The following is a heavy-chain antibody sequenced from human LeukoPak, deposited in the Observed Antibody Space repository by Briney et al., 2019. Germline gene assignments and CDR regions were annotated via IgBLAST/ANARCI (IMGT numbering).Heavy chain of an antibody. Sequence: GRSLRLSCAASGFTFSSYGMHWVRQAPGKGLEGVAVISYDGSNKYYADSVKGRFTISRDNSKNTLYLQMNSLRAEDTAVYYCAKGVIDFDYWGQGTLVTVSS. CDR1: GFTFSSYG. CDR3: AKGVIDFDY. D-gene: IGHD5/OR15-5a*01. J-gene: IGHJ4*02. V-gene: IGHV3-30*18. CDR2: ISYDGSNK.